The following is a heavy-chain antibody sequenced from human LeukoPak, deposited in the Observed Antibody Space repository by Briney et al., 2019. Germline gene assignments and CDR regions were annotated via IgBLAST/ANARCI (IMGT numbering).Heavy chain of an antibody. CDR1: GFSVSNNY. V-gene: IGHV3-66*01. CDR2: IYGDGRT. Sequence: GGSLRLSCVVSGFSVSNNYIIWVRQAPGNGLERVSVIYGDGRTSHSASVRGRFTISRDNSKNVVYLQMDSLRAEDTAFYYCARSLGETTFDWWGQGTLVTVPS. CDR3: ARSLGETTFDW. J-gene: IGHJ4*02. D-gene: IGHD3-16*01.